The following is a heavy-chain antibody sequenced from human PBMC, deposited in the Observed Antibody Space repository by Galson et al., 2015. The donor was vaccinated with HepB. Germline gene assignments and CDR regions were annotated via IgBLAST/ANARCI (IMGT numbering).Heavy chain of an antibody. CDR1: GYTFTSYG. J-gene: IGHJ4*02. D-gene: IGHD2-2*01. Sequence: SVKVSCKASGYTFTSYGISWVRQAPGQGLEWMGWISAYNGNTNYAQKLQGRVTMTTDTSTSTAYVELRSLRSDDTAVYYCARDGSVVVPAANFDYWGQGTLVTVSS. CDR2: ISAYNGNT. V-gene: IGHV1-18*01. CDR3: ARDGSVVVPAANFDY.